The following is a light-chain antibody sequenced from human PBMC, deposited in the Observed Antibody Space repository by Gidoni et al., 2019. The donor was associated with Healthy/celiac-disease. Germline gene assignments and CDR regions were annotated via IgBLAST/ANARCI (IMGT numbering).Light chain of an antibody. V-gene: IGLV2-14*01. CDR2: EVS. Sequence: QSALTQPASVSGSPGQSITISCTGTSSDVGGYNYVSWYQQHPGNAPKLMIYEVSNRPSGVSNRFSGSKSGNTASLTSSGLQAEDEADYYCSSYTSSSTWVFGGGTKLTVL. CDR1: SSDVGGYNY. J-gene: IGLJ3*02. CDR3: SSYTSSSTWV.